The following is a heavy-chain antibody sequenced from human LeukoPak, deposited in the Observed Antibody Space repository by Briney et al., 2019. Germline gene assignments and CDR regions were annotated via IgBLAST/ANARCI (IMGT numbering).Heavy chain of an antibody. CDR2: ISGSGGST. CDR1: GFTFSSYG. D-gene: IGHD1/OR15-1a*01. V-gene: IGHV3-23*01. CDR3: ARVTTLYFDY. J-gene: IGHJ4*02. Sequence: GGTLRLSCAASGFTFSSYGMSWVRQAPGKGLEWVSAISGSGGSTYYADSVKGRFTISRDNAKNSLYLQMNSLRAEDTAVYYCARVTTLYFDYWGQGTLVTVSS.